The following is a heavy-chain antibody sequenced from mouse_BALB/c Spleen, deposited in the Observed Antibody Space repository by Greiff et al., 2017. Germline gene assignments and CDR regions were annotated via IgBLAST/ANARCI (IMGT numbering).Heavy chain of an antibody. D-gene: IGHD2-3*01. J-gene: IGHJ3*01. CDR1: GFNIKDTY. CDR2: IDPANGNT. CDR3: ARGDGYYAWFAY. V-gene: IGHV14-3*02. Sequence: VQLKQSGAELVKPGASVKLSCTASGFNIKDTYMHWVKQRPEQGLEWIGRIDPANGNTKYDPKFQGKATITADTSSNTAYLQLSSLTSEDTAVYYCARGDGYYAWFAYWGQGTLVTVSA.